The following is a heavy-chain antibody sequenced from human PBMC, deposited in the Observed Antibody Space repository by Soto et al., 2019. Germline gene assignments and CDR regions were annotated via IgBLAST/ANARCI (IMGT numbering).Heavy chain of an antibody. Sequence: PVGSLRLSCAASGFTFSSYSMSWVRQAPGKGLEWVSSISSSSAYIYYADSLKGRFTISRDNAKNSLYLQVNSLRAEDTAVYYCARDLPGYCSSTSCYYYYYYGMDVWGQGTTVTVSS. CDR3: ARDLPGYCSSTSCYYYYYYGMDV. D-gene: IGHD2-2*01. CDR1: GFTFSSYS. J-gene: IGHJ6*02. V-gene: IGHV3-21*01. CDR2: ISSSSAYI.